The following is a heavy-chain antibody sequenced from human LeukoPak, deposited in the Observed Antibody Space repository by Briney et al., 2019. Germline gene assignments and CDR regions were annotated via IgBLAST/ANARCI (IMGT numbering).Heavy chain of an antibody. CDR2: IKQDASET. CDR1: GFIVSNYC. CDR3: ATDPSGPSDSSGWYYFDN. D-gene: IGHD6-19*01. J-gene: IGHJ4*02. V-gene: IGHV3-7*01. Sequence: PGGSLRLSCAASGFIVSNYCMGWVRQAPGKGLEWVAYIKQDASETYYVDSVRGRFSIYRDNAKNSLFLQMNSLRAEDTAVYYCATDPSGPSDSSGWYYFDNWGQGTLVTVSS.